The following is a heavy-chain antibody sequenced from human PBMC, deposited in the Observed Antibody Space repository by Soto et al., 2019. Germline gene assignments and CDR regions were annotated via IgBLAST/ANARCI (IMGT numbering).Heavy chain of an antibody. CDR2: TYYRSKWYN. V-gene: IGHV6-1*01. J-gene: IGHJ5*02. CDR3: ARKRMVRGPSGGFDP. CDR1: GDSVSSNSAA. Sequence: SQTLSLTCAIYGDSVSSNSAAWNWIRQSPSRGLEWLGRTYYRSKWYNDYAVSVKSRITINPDTSKNQFSLQLNSVTPEDTAVYYCARKRMVRGPSGGFDPWGQGTLVTVSS. D-gene: IGHD3-10*01.